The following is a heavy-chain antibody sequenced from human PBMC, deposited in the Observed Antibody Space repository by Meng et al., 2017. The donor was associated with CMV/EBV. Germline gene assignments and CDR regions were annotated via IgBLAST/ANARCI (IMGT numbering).Heavy chain of an antibody. D-gene: IGHD3-10*01. CDR2: INHSGST. J-gene: IGHJ4*02. CDR1: GGSFSGYY. Sequence: QWGEGLLEPSVTLSLPCAVYGGSFSGYYWSWIRQPPGKGLEWIGEINHSGSTNYNPSLKSRVTISVDTSKNQFSLKLSSVTAADTAVYYCARESMVRGEDWGQGTLVTVSS. V-gene: IGHV4-34*01. CDR3: ARESMVRGED.